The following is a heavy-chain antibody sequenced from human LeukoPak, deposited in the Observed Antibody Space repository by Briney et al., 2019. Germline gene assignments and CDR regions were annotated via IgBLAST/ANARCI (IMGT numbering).Heavy chain of an antibody. V-gene: IGHV4-34*01. CDR2: INHSGST. CDR3: ARGGNGLWFGKYYYYYGMDV. J-gene: IGHJ6*04. D-gene: IGHD3-10*01. Sequence: PSETLSLTCAVYGGSFSGYYWSWIRQPPGKGLEWIGEINHSGSTNYNPSLKCRVTISVDTSKNQFSLKLSSVTAADTAVYYCARGGNGLWFGKYYYYYGMDVWGKGTTVTVSS. CDR1: GGSFSGYY.